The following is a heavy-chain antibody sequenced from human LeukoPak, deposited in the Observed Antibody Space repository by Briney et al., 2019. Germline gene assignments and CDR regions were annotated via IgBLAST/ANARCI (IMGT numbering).Heavy chain of an antibody. D-gene: IGHD1-14*01. J-gene: IGHJ4*02. CDR3: ARFSNNHGVKFDY. CDR1: GGSISSSSYY. CDR2: IYYSGST. Sequence: SETLSLTCTVSGGSISSSSYYWGWIRQPPGKGLEWIGSIYYSGSTYYNPSLKSRVTTSVDTSKNQFSLKLDSVTAADTAVYYCARFSNNHGVKFDYWGQGTLVTVSS. V-gene: IGHV4-39*07.